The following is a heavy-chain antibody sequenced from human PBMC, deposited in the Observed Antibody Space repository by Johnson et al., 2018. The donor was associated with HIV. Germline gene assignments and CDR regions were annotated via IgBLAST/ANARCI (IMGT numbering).Heavy chain of an antibody. J-gene: IGHJ3*02. D-gene: IGHD3-3*01. CDR1: GFTFSSYA. Sequence: QEHLVESGGGLVQPGRSLRLSCAASGFTFSSYAMHWVRQAPGKGLEWVAVISYDGTNNQNGDSVKGRFTISRDNSKHTLYLQMNSLRAEDTAVYYCARPAGDFWSGYYDAFEIWGQGTMVTVSS. V-gene: IGHV3-30*04. CDR2: ISYDGTNN. CDR3: ARPAGDFWSGYYDAFEI.